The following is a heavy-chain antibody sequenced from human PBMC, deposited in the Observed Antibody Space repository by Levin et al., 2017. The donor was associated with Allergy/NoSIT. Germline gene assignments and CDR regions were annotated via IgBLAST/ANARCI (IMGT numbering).Heavy chain of an antibody. V-gene: IGHV1-3*01. CDR1: GYTFTSYA. CDR2: IDAGNGNT. CDR3: ARDGIAAAATPPFWWFDP. D-gene: IGHD6-13*01. J-gene: IGHJ5*02. Sequence: ASVKVSCKASGYTFTSYAMHWVRQAPGQRLEWMGWIDAGNGNTKYSQKFQGRVTITRDTSASTAYMELSSLRSEDTAVYYCARDGIAAAATPPFWWFDPWGQGTLVTVSS.